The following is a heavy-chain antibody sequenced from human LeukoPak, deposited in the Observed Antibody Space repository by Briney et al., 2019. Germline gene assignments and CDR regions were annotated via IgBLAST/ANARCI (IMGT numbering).Heavy chain of an antibody. CDR3: AGEDNSSGCRPFDI. J-gene: IGHJ3*02. CDR1: GYTFTGYY. CDR2: INPNNGGT. V-gene: IGHV1-2*06. Sequence: ASVNVSCTASGYTFTGYYIHWVRQAPGQGLEWMGRINPNNGGTNYAQKFQGRVTMTRDMSMSTAYMELSRLRSVDTAVYYCAGEDNSSGCRPFDIWGQGTMVTVPS. D-gene: IGHD3-22*01.